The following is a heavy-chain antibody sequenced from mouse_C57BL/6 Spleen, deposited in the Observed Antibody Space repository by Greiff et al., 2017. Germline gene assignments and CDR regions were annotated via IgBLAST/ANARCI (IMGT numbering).Heavy chain of an antibody. CDR2: IYPGSGNT. V-gene: IGHV1-76*01. D-gene: IGHD2-5*01. CDR1: GYTFPDYY. J-gene: IGHJ3*01. CDR3: ASAYYSNYGFAY. Sequence: QVQLQQSGAELVRPGASVKLSCKASGYTFPDYYINWVKQRPGQGLEWIARIYPGSGNTYYNEKFKGKATLTAEKSSSTAYMQLSSLTSEDSAVYFCASAYYSNYGFAYWGQGTLDTVSA.